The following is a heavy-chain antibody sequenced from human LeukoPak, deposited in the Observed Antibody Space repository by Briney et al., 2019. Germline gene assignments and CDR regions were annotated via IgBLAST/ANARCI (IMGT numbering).Heavy chain of an antibody. CDR3: ARDQESSGWGY. Sequence: GGSLRLSCAASGFTFSSYWMSWVRQAPGKGLEWVANIKRDGSEKHYVDSVKGRFTISRDNAKNSLYLQMNSLRAEDTAVYYCARDQESSGWGYWGQGTLVTVYS. CDR2: IKRDGSEK. V-gene: IGHV3-7*01. J-gene: IGHJ4*02. D-gene: IGHD1-26*01. CDR1: GFTFSSYW.